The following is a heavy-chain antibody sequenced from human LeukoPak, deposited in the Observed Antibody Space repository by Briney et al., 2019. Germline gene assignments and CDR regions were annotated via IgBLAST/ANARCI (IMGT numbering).Heavy chain of an antibody. D-gene: IGHD6-19*01. CDR1: GFTFSSYW. CDR2: IDSDGSST. CDR3: ARVRSSGWSYFDY. J-gene: IGHJ4*02. V-gene: IGHV3-74*01. Sequence: GGSLRLSCAASGFTFSSYWMHWVRQAPGKGLVWVSRIDSDGSSTSYADSVEGRFTISRDNAKNTEYLQMNSLRAEDTAVYYCARVRSSGWSYFDYWGQGTLVTVSS.